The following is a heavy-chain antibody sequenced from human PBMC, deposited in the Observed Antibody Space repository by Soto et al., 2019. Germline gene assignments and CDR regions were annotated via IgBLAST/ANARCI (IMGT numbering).Heavy chain of an antibody. J-gene: IGHJ5*02. D-gene: IGHD3-10*01. V-gene: IGHV4-34*01. CDR2: VNHSGTT. CDR3: ARVAYGSGTYYNGNWCDP. CDR1: GGSFSGHY. Sequence: QVQLQQWGAGLLKASETLSLTCAVYGGSFSGHYWSWIRQPPGKGLEWIGEVNHSGTTNYSPSLKSRVTIPLDTSTNHFSLKLSSVPAAATAVYYCARVAYGSGTYYNGNWCDPWGQGTLVTVSS.